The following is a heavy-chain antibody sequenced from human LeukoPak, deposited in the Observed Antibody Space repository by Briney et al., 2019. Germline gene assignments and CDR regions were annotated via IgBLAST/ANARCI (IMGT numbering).Heavy chain of an antibody. CDR2: IKQDGSEK. V-gene: IGHV3-7*03. CDR3: ARRAGAYSHPYDY. J-gene: IGHJ4*02. D-gene: IGHD4/OR15-4a*01. CDR1: EFTFSSYW. Sequence: GGSLRLSCAASEFTFSSYWMRWVRQAPGKGLEWVANIKQDGSEKNYVDSVKGRFTISRDNSKNTLYLQMNSLRAEDTAVYYCARRAGAYSHPYDYWGQGTLVTVSS.